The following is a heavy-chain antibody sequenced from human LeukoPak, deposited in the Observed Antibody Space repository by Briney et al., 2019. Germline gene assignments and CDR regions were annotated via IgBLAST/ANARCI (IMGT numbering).Heavy chain of an antibody. CDR2: ISWDGGST. J-gene: IGHJ6*02. Sequence: PGGSLRLSCAASGFTFDDYTMHWVRQAPGKVLEWVSLISWDGGSTYYADSVKGRFTISRDNSKNSLYLQMNSLRTEDTALYYCAREKTDILTPELYYYYGMDVWGQGTTVTVSS. V-gene: IGHV3-43*01. CDR3: AREKTDILTPELYYYYGMDV. D-gene: IGHD3-9*01. CDR1: GFTFDDYT.